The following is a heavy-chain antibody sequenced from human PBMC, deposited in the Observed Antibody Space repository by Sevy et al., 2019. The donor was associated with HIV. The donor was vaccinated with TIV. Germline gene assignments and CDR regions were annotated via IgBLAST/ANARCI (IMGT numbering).Heavy chain of an antibody. D-gene: IGHD3-9*01. CDR2: IYYSGTT. CDR1: GGSISSYY. J-gene: IGHJ4*02. V-gene: IGHV4-59*08. CDR3: ARQPTFYDILTGYSPQYYFDY. Sequence: SETLSLTCTVSGGSISSYYWSWIRQPPGKGLEWIGYIYYSGTTDSNPSLKSRVTMSVDTSKNQFSRKLSFLTAADTAVYYCARQPTFYDILTGYSPQYYFDYWGQGTLVTVSS.